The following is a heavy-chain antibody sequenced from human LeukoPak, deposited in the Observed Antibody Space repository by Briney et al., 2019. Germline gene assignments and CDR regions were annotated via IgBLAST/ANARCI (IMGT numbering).Heavy chain of an antibody. CDR3: ARVRRYSSGYYTAYYYYMDV. D-gene: IGHD3-3*01. CDR1: GGSISSSSYY. CDR2: IYYSGST. V-gene: IGHV4-39*07. Sequence: SETLSLTCTVSGGSISSSSYYWGWIRQPPGKGLEWIGSIYYSGSTYYNPSLKSRVTISVDTSKSQFSLKLSSVTAADTAVYYCARVRRYSSGYYTAYYYYMDVWGKGTTVTVSS. J-gene: IGHJ6*03.